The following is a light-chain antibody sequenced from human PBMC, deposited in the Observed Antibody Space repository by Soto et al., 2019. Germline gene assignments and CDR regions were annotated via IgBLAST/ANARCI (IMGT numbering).Light chain of an antibody. CDR2: GTS. V-gene: IGKV3-20*01. CDR3: QQYSSSTWT. CDR1: QSVSSTY. Sequence: EVVLTQSPATLSLSPGERATLSCRASQSVSSTYLAWYQQKPGQAPRLLIYGTSSRATGIPDRFSGSGSGTDFTLTISRLEPEDSAVYYCQQYSSSTWTFGQGTKVDIK. J-gene: IGKJ1*01.